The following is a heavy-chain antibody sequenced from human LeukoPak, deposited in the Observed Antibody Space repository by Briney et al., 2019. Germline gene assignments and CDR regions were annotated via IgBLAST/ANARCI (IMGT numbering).Heavy chain of an antibody. V-gene: IGHV3-23*01. J-gene: IGHJ4*02. D-gene: IGHD3-10*01. CDR1: GLTFSSYA. CDR2: ISGSGGGT. Sequence: GGSLRLSCATSGLTFSSYAMSWVRQAPGKGLEWVSAISGSGGGTYYADSVKGRFTISRDNSKNTLYLQMNSLRAEDTAVYYCARRGYLGHFDCWGQGTLVTVSS. CDR3: ARRGYLGHFDC.